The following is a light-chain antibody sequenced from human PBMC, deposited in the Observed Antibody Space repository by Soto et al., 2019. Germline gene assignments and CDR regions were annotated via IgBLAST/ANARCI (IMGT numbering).Light chain of an antibody. Sequence: QSVLTQPPSVSAAPGQKVTVSCSGSTSNIGSNYVSWYQQVPGKAPTLLIYDNDKRPSGIPDRFSGSKSGTSATLGITGLQTGDEGQYYCGTWDNSLRTALFGGGTQLTVL. CDR3: GTWDNSLRTAL. V-gene: IGLV1-51*01. CDR1: TSNIGSNY. J-gene: IGLJ3*02. CDR2: DND.